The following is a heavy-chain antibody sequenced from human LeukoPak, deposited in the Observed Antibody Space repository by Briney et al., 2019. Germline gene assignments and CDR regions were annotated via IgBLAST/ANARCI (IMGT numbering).Heavy chain of an antibody. D-gene: IGHD3-22*01. CDR2: INPSGGST. CDR3: ARGNYYDSSGYYPEIDY. CDR1: GYTFTSYY. Sequence: ASVKVSCKASGYTFTSYYMHWVRQAPGQGLEWMGIINPSGGSTSYAQKFQGRVTMTRDMSTSTVYMELSSLRSEDTAVYYCARGNYYDSSGYYPEIDYWGQGTLVTVSS. V-gene: IGHV1-46*01. J-gene: IGHJ4*02.